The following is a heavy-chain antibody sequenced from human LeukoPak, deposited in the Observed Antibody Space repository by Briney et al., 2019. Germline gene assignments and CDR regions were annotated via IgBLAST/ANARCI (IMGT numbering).Heavy chain of an antibody. CDR3: ARNVGQSGSQDYFDV. D-gene: IGHD1-26*01. J-gene: IGHJ4*02. CDR1: DGSILRSFDY. CDR2: VYYSGAT. Sequence: SETLSLTCTVSDGSILRSFDYWGWIRQPPGKGLEWIGSVYYSGATYHSPSLKSRVTISVDTSKNHFSLKLTSVTAADTAVYYCARNVGQSGSQDYFDVWGQGILVAVSS. V-gene: IGHV4-39*02.